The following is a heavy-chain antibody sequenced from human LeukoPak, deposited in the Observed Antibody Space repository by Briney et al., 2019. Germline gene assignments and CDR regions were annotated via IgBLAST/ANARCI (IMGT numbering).Heavy chain of an antibody. J-gene: IGHJ5*02. Sequence: GGSLRLSCAASGFTFSRYSMNWVRQAPGKGLEWVSYISSSSSTISYADSVKGRFTISRDNAKNSLYLQMNSLRDEDTAVYYCARDVSGGSCYLGCWYDPWGQGTLVTVSS. V-gene: IGHV3-48*02. CDR3: ARDVSGGSCYLGCWYDP. CDR2: ISSSSSTI. D-gene: IGHD2-15*01. CDR1: GFTFSRYS.